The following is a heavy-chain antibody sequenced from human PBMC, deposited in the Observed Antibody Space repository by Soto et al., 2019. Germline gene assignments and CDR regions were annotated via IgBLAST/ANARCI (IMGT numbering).Heavy chain of an antibody. D-gene: IGHD3-22*01. Sequence: QVQLVESGGGVVQPGRSLRLSCAASGFTFGSYAMHWVRQAPGKGLEWVAVISYDGSNKYYADSVKGRFTISRDNSKNTLYLQMNSLRAEDTAVYYCARDRSSSGYYLDYWGQGTLVTVSS. V-gene: IGHV3-30-3*01. CDR1: GFTFGSYA. CDR2: ISYDGSNK. CDR3: ARDRSSSGYYLDY. J-gene: IGHJ4*02.